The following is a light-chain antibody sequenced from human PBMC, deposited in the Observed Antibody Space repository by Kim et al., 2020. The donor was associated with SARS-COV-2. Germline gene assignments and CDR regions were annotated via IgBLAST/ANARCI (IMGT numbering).Light chain of an antibody. CDR3: SSYTSSDTWV. CDR1: VSDVGGYTY. V-gene: IGLV2-14*03. Sequence: GQSITIACTGTVSDVGGYTYVSWYRHRPGKAPQIIIYDVSERPSGVSDRFSGSKSGDTASLTVSGLQAEDEADYHCSSYTSSDTWVFGGGTQLTVL. CDR2: DVS. J-gene: IGLJ3*02.